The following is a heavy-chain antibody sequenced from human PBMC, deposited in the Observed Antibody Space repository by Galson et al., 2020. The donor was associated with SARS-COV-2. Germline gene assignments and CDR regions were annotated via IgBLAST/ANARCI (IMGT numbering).Heavy chain of an antibody. CDR2: ISHRGST. CDR3: ARLHYGEYAPEAFDI. J-gene: IGHJ3*02. CDR1: GTSISSGSYS. V-gene: IGHV4-30-2*01. D-gene: IGHD4-17*01. Sequence: SETLSLTCAVSGTSISSGSYSWNWIRQPPGKGLEWIGYISHRGSTYYNPSLKSRVTISGDRSKNQFSLRLSSVTAADTAVYYCARLHYGEYAPEAFDIWGPGTRVTVAS.